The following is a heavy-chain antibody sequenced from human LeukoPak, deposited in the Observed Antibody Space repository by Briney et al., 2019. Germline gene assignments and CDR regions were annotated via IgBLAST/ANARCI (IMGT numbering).Heavy chain of an antibody. D-gene: IGHD3-22*01. Sequence: ASMKVSCKASGYTFTGYYMHWVRQVPGQGLEWMGWINPNSGGTNYAQKFQGRVTMTRDTSISTAYMELSSLRSDDTAVYYCARERSSGSFDYWGQGTLVTVSS. CDR3: ARERSSGSFDY. J-gene: IGHJ4*02. V-gene: IGHV1-2*02. CDR2: INPNSGGT. CDR1: GYTFTGYY.